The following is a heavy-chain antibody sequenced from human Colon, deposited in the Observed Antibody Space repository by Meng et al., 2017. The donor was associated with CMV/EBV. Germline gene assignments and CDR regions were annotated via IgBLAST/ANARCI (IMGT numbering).Heavy chain of an antibody. Sequence: GGSLRLSCAASGFPFSRFAMHWIRRIPGKGLEWLAFIRYDGSNKYYANSVKGRFTISRDNFKNTLYVQMNSLRAEDTAVYYCAKSPVTTSYYYYYYGMDVWGQGTTVTVSS. J-gene: IGHJ6*02. CDR1: GFPFSRFA. CDR3: AKSPVTTSYYYYYYGMDV. V-gene: IGHV3-30*02. CDR2: IRYDGSNK. D-gene: IGHD4-17*01.